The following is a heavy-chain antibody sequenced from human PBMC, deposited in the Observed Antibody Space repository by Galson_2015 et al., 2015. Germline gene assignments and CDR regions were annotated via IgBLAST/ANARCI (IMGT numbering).Heavy chain of an antibody. CDR3: ARVRIFWQLVRFYFDY. D-gene: IGHD6-13*01. V-gene: IGHV4-39*07. CDR2: IYYSGST. CDR1: GGSISSSSYY. Sequence: SETLSLTCTVSGGSISSSSYYWGWIRQPPGKGLEWIGSIYYSGSTYYNPSLKSRVTISVDTSKNQFSLKLSSVTAADTAVYYCARVRIFWQLVRFYFDYWGQGTLVTVSS. J-gene: IGHJ4*02.